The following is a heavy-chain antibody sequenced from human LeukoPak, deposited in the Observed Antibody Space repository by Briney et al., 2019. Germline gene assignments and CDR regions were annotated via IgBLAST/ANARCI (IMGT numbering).Heavy chain of an antibody. CDR2: ISSSYKTI. CDR3: ARALTIYVDFGS. J-gene: IGHJ3*02. D-gene: IGHD3-3*01. V-gene: IGHV3-48*01. CDR1: GFFFSSHN. Sequence: GGALRLSCVASGFFFSSHNMNWGREAPGEGRGWDSYISSSYKTIDYSQSVQARYNISRNKDKNTMYLKIDNPSAKDTAEYSCARALTIYVDFGSRGHGVMVT.